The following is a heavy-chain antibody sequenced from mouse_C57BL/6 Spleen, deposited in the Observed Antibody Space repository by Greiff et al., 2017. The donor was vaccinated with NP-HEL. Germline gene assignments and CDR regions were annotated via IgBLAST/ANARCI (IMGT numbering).Heavy chain of an antibody. CDR1: GYTFTSYW. Sequence: QVQLQQPGAELVRPGSSVKLSCKASGYTFTSYWMHWVKQRPIQGLEWIGNIDPSDSETHYNQKFKDKATLTVDKSSSTADMQLSSLTSEDSAVYYCARDYGNLFAYWGQGTLVTVSA. CDR3: ARDYGNLFAY. J-gene: IGHJ3*01. D-gene: IGHD2-1*01. V-gene: IGHV1-52*01. CDR2: IDPSDSET.